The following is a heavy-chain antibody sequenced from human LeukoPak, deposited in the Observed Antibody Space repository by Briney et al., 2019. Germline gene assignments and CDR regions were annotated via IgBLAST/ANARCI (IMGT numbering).Heavy chain of an antibody. CDR2: INPDGSTT. V-gene: IGHV3-74*01. J-gene: IGHJ4*02. Sequence: GGSLRLSCAASGFTFTNYWMFWVRQAPGKGLVWVSGINPDGSTTTYADSVKGRFTISRENAKSTLYLHMNILRVEDTAVYYCARGRYGDYRWGQGILVTVSS. D-gene: IGHD4-17*01. CDR3: ARGRYGDYR. CDR1: GFTFTNYW.